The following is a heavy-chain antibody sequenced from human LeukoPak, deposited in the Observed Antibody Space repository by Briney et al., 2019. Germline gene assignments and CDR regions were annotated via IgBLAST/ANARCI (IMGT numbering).Heavy chain of an antibody. CDR2: IGTSSTNT. J-gene: IGHJ3*02. D-gene: IGHD2-21*01. V-gene: IGHV3-11*01. CDR3: ARPCGGDCSFLDI. CDR1: GFTFSDWY. Sequence: GGSLRLSCAASGFTFSDWYMNWVRQAPGKGLEWISCIGTSSTNTHYAGSVKGRFTISRDNTKNSVHLQLKNVRAEDTAVYYCARPCGGDCSFLDIWGQGTMVTVSS.